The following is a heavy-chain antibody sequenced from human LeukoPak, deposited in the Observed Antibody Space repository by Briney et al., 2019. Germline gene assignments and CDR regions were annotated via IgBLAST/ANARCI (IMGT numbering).Heavy chain of an antibody. Sequence: SETLSLTCTVSGGSISSGDYYWSWIRQPPGKGLEWIGYIYYSGSTYYNPSLKSRVTISVDTSKNQFSLKLSSVTAADTAVYYCARFRPTELNYGDARGAFDIWGQGTMVTVSS. CDR1: GGSISSGDYY. CDR2: IYYSGST. J-gene: IGHJ3*02. V-gene: IGHV4-30-4*01. D-gene: IGHD4-17*01. CDR3: ARFRPTELNYGDARGAFDI.